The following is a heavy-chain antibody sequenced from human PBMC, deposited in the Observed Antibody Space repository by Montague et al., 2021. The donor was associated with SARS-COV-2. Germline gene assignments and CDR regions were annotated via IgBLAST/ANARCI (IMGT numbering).Heavy chain of an antibody. D-gene: IGHD1-26*01. V-gene: IGHV4-59*08. CDR1: GGSLSSYY. Sequence: SETLSLTCTVSGGSLSSYYWSWIRQPPGKGLEWIGYIYCSGSTNYNPSLKSRVTISVDTPKNQFSLNLSSVTAADTAVYYCARHVSGSLTHFHHWGQGSLVTVSS. CDR3: ARHVSGSLTHFHH. J-gene: IGHJ1*01. CDR2: IYCSGST.